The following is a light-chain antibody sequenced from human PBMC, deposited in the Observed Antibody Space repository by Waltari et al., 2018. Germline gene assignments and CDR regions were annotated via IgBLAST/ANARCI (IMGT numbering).Light chain of an antibody. CDR3: CSFASTPSYV. CDR1: SRDVGSYDL. V-gene: IGLV2-23*01. J-gene: IGLJ1*01. Sequence: QSALTQPASVSGSPGQSITISSPGTSRDVGSYDLVSWYQQHPGKAPKLMIYEGSELPSGVANRFCGSKSGNTASLTISGLQAEDEADYYCCSFASTPSYVFGTGTKVTVL. CDR2: EGS.